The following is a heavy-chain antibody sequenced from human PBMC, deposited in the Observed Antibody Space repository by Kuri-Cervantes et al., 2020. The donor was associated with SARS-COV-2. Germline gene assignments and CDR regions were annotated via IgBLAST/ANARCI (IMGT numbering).Heavy chain of an antibody. CDR3: AKGGIGDSSSWYNY. CDR2: ISSSSSYI. J-gene: IGHJ4*02. V-gene: IGHV3-21*04. CDR1: GFTFSSYA. D-gene: IGHD6-13*01. Sequence: AESLSLTCTASGFTFSSYAMHWVRQAPGQGLEWISSISSSSSYIYYADSVKGRFTISRDNAKNTLYLQMNSLRAEDTAVYYCAKGGIGDSSSWYNYWGQGTLVTVSS.